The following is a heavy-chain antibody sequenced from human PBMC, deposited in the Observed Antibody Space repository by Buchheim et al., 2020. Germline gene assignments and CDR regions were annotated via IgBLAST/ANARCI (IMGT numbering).Heavy chain of an antibody. CDR2: ISGSGGST. V-gene: IGHV3-23*01. D-gene: IGHD3-22*01. CDR3: AKDKGYYDSSGYSDYFDY. J-gene: IGHJ4*02. Sequence: EVQLLESGGGLVQPGGSLRLSCAASGFTFSTYAMNWVRQAPGKGLEWVSAISGSGGSTYYADSVKGRFTISRDNSKNTLYLQMNSLRAEDTAVYYCAKDKGYYDSSGYSDYFDYWGQGTL. CDR1: GFTFSTYA.